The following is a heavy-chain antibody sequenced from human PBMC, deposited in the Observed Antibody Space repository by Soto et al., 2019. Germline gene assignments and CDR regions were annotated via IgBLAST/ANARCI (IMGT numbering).Heavy chain of an antibody. CDR1: GGTFSSYA. Sequence: QVQLVQSGAEVKKPGSSVKVSCKASGGTFSSYAISWVRQAPGQGLEWMGGIIPIFGTANYAQKFQGRVTITADESTSTADMELSSLRSEDTAVYYCARESGLSRGDYEYFQHWGQGTLVTVSS. D-gene: IGHD4-17*01. V-gene: IGHV1-69*01. CDR3: ARESGLSRGDYEYFQH. J-gene: IGHJ1*01. CDR2: IIPIFGTA.